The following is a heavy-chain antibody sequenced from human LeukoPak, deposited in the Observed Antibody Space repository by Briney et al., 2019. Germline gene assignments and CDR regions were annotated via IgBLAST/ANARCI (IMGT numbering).Heavy chain of an antibody. D-gene: IGHD1-14*01. J-gene: IGHJ2*01. Sequence: PGGSLRLSCAASGFTFGTYAMSWVRQAPGKGLEWISAISGSGGSTYYADSVKGRFTISRDNAKNSLYLQMNSLRDEDTAVFYCARDNLAPYWYFDLWGRGTLVTVSS. V-gene: IGHV3-23*01. CDR1: GFTFGTYA. CDR3: ARDNLAPYWYFDL. CDR2: ISGSGGST.